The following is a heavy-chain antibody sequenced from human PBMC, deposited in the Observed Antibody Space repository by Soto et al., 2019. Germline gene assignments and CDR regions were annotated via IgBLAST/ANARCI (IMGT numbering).Heavy chain of an antibody. D-gene: IGHD1-1*01. CDR3: ARRGTASSFDY. CDR2: IYPGDSDT. CDR1: GYTLSTYW. V-gene: IGHV5-51*01. J-gene: IGHJ4*02. Sequence: EVQLVQSGAEVKKPGESLKISCRFSGYTLSTYWIGWVRQMPGKGLEWMGIIYPGDSDTRYSPSLQGQVTISADKSINTAYLQWSSLKASDTGVYYCARRGTASSFDYWGQGTLVTVSS.